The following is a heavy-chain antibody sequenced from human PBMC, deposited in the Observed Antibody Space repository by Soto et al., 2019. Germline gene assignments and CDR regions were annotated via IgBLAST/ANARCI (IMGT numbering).Heavy chain of an antibody. D-gene: IGHD1-7*01. V-gene: IGHV3-30-3*01. CDR2: ISYDGSNK. J-gene: IGHJ5*02. Sequence: QVQLVESGGGVVQPGRSLRLSCAASGFTFSSYAMHWVRQAPGKGLEWVAVISYDGSNKYYADSVKGRFTISRDNSKNTLYLQMNSLRAEDTAVYYCARDRDITGTPNWFDPWGQGTLVTVSS. CDR3: ARDRDITGTPNWFDP. CDR1: GFTFSSYA.